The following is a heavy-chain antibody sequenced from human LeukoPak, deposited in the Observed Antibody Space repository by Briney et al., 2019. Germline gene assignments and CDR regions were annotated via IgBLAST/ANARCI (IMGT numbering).Heavy chain of an antibody. D-gene: IGHD2-15*01. V-gene: IGHV3-7*01. CDR1: GFTFSRYY. J-gene: IGHJ4*02. CDR3: ARDQGYCSGGTCYTVLDY. CDR2: VNENGSEK. Sequence: GGSLRLSCAASGFTFSRYYMVWVRQAPGKGLEWVAHVNENGSEKQYVDSVKGRFTMSRDNVKSSLFLQMSSLGAEDTAVYYCARDQGYCSGGTCYTVLDYWGQGTLVTVSS.